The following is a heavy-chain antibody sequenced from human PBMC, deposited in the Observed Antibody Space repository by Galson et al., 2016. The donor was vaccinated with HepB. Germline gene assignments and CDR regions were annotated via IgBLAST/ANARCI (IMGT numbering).Heavy chain of an antibody. J-gene: IGHJ4*02. CDR2: IYYNGYS. CDR1: GGSVNSGSHY. D-gene: IGHD1/OR15-1a*01. V-gene: IGHV4-61*03. CDR3: ARVNGIRAGTGTGLINF. Sequence: ETLSLTCSVSGGSVNSGSHYWTWIRQPPGKALEWIGNIYYNGYSNYNPALQSRLTISIDTSTNHFSVKLSSVTTADTALYYCARVNGIRAGTGTGLINFWGPGRLVTVSS.